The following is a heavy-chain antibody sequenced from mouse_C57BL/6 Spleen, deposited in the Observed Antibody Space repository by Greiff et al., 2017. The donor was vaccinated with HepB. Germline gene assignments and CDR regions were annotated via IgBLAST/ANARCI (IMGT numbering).Heavy chain of an antibody. CDR3: ARTDGPRAMDY. CDR1: GYTFTSYW. J-gene: IGHJ4*01. V-gene: IGHV1-64*01. D-gene: IGHD2-3*01. Sequence: QVQLQQSGAELVKPGASVKLSCKASGYTFTSYWMHWVKQRPGQGLEWIGMIHPNSGSTNYNEKFKSKATLTVDKSSSTAYMQLSSLTSEDSAVYYCARTDGPRAMDYWGQGTSVTVSS. CDR2: IHPNSGST.